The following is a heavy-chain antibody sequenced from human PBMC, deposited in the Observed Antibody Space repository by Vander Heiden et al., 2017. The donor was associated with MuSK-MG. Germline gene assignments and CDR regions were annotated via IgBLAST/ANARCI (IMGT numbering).Heavy chain of an antibody. CDR1: GYRFTTYW. J-gene: IGHJ3*02. Sequence: EVQLVQSRAEVKKPGESLKISCKTSGYRFTTYWIGWARQMPGKGLEWMGIIHPGDSDTRYSPSFEGQVTISADRSTGTAYLQWSSLRASDSAMFFCARHTTGRTWNIWGQGTVVTVSS. D-gene: IGHD1-1*01. CDR2: IHPGDSDT. CDR3: ARHTTGRTWNI. V-gene: IGHV5-51*01.